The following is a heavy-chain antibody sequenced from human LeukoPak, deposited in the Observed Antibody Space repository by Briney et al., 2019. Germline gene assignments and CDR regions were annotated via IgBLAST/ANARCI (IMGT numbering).Heavy chain of an antibody. D-gene: IGHD3-10*01. CDR3: AREGVRGVRSQYYFDH. Sequence: ASVKVSCKASGGTFTSYYVHWVRQAPGQGLEWMGIINPSGGSTSYAQKFQGRVTMTRDTSTSTVYMELSSLRSEDTAVYYCAREGVRGVRSQYYFDHWGQGTLVTVSS. V-gene: IGHV1-46*01. CDR1: GGTFTSYY. CDR2: INPSGGST. J-gene: IGHJ4*02.